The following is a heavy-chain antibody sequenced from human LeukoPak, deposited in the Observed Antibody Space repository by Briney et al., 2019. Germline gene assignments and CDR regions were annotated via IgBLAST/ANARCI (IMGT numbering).Heavy chain of an antibody. V-gene: IGHV3-21*01. D-gene: IGHD6-19*01. J-gene: IGHJ4*02. CDR1: GFTFSSYS. CDR2: ISSSSSYI. Sequence: KPGGSLRLSCAASGFTFSSYSMNWVRQAPGKGLEWVSSISSSSSYIYYADSVKGRFTISRDNAKNSLYLQMNSLRAEDTAVYYCARVKGSGWSRYWMLDYWGQGTLVTVSS. CDR3: ARVKGSGWSRYWMLDY.